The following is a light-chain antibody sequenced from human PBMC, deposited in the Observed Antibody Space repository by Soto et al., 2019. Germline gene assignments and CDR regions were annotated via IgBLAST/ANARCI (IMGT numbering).Light chain of an antibody. CDR1: EYVNNN. CDR2: GAS. Sequence: EIVMTQSPANLSVSPGERAMLSCRASEYVNNNLAWYQQKPGQAPRLLIFGASTRATDTPARFSGGGSGTEFTLTISSPQSADSAVYYCQQYKKWPPWTFGQGTKVEIK. J-gene: IGKJ1*01. CDR3: QQYKKWPPWT. V-gene: IGKV3-15*01.